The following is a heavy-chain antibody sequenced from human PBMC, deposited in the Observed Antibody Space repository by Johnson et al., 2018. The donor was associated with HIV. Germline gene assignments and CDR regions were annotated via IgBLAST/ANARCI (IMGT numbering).Heavy chain of an antibody. J-gene: IGHJ3*02. CDR1: GFTFSSYA. Sequence: QVQLVESGGGVVQPGRSLRLSCAASGFTFSSYAMHWVRQAPGKGLEWVAVLSYDGTDKYYADSVKGRFTISRDNAKNSLYLQMNSLRAEDTAVYYCARDLPWSSSWESDAFDIWGRGTMVTVSS. CDR3: ARDLPWSSSWESDAFDI. V-gene: IGHV3-30*04. D-gene: IGHD6-13*01. CDR2: LSYDGTDK.